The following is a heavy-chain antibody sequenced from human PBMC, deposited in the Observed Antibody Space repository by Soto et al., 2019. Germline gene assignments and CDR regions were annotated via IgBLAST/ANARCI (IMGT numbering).Heavy chain of an antibody. J-gene: IGHJ4*02. Sequence: QVQLVQSGAEVKKPGASVRVSCKASGYTLTSYSMHWVRQAPGQGLEWMGIINPSGDNIRYAQNFQGRVTMTRDTSTSTGYLELSSRRSEDTAIYYCARDPQGYCSGGRCYHFDYWGQGTLVTVSS. CDR2: INPSGDNI. CDR3: ARDPQGYCSGGRCYHFDY. D-gene: IGHD2-15*01. V-gene: IGHV1-46*01. CDR1: GYTLTSYS.